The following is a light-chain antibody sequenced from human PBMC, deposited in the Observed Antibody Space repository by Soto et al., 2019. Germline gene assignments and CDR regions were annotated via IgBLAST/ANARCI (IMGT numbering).Light chain of an antibody. J-gene: IGKJ1*01. CDR1: HLISSY. CDR2: EAS. CDR3: QQYNSYPLT. V-gene: IGKV1-5*01. Sequence: DIQMTQSPSTLSASVGDSVTITCRASHLISSYLAWYQQKPGKAPKLLISEASHLERGVPSRFSGSGSQTEFTLSINSLQSDDFATYYCQQYNSYPLTFGPGTKVEFK.